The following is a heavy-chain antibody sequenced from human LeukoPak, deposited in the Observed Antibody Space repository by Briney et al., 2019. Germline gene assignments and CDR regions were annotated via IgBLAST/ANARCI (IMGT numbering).Heavy chain of an antibody. V-gene: IGHV4-34*01. CDR2: INHGGST. Sequence: SETLSLTCAVYGGSFSGYYWSWIRQPPGKGLEWIGEINHGGSTNYNPSLKSRVTISVDTSKNQFSLKLNSVTAADTAVYYCVRRLASGDYHPLGWGQGTLVTVSS. CDR1: GGSFSGYY. D-gene: IGHD1-26*01. CDR3: VRRLASGDYHPLG. J-gene: IGHJ4*02.